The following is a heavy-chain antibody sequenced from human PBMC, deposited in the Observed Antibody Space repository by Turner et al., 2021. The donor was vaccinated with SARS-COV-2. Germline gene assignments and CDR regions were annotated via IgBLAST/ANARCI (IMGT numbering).Heavy chain of an antibody. CDR1: GGSIINYY. Sequence: QVQLQESGPGLVKPSETLSLTCTVSGGSIINYYWTWIRQPPGKGLEWIGYIYYTGSINYNPSLESRVTISVDTSKNQFSLKLNSVTSADTAVYYCARVPCVRGPDCRRFDYWGQGTLVTVSS. D-gene: IGHD2-21*02. V-gene: IGHV4-59*01. CDR3: ARVPCVRGPDCRRFDY. J-gene: IGHJ4*02. CDR2: IYYTGSI.